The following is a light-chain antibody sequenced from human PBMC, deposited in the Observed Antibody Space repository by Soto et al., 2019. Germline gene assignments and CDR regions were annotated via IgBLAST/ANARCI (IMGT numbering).Light chain of an antibody. V-gene: IGLV1-44*01. Sequence: QSVLAQPPSASGTPGQRVTISCSGSSANIGTNTVRWYQQLSRTAPKLLIYKDTQRPSGVPDRVSGSKSGTSASLAISGLQSEDEAEYYCAAWDDSLNVLVFGGGTKVTVL. CDR2: KDT. CDR3: AAWDDSLNVLV. J-gene: IGLJ2*01. CDR1: SANIGTNT.